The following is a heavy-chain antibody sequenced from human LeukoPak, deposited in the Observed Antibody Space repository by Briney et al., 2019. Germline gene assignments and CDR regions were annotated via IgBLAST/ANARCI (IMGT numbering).Heavy chain of an antibody. Sequence: PSETLSLTCTVSGGSISSYYWSWIRQPAGKGLEWIGRIYTSGSTNYSPSLKSRVTISVDKPKNQFSLKLSSVTAADTAVYYCARETPVRPFDYWGQGTLVTVSS. CDR1: GGSISSYY. CDR3: ARETPVRPFDY. V-gene: IGHV4-4*07. CDR2: IYTSGST. D-gene: IGHD2-8*01. J-gene: IGHJ4*02.